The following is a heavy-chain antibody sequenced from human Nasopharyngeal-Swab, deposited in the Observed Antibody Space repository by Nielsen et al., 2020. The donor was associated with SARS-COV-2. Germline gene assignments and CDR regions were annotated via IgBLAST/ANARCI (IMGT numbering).Heavy chain of an antibody. D-gene: IGHD3/OR15-3a*01. CDR2: ISAYNGNT. J-gene: IGHJ3*02. CDR1: GYTFTSYG. Sequence: ASVKVSCKASGYTFTSYGISWVRQAPGQGLEWMGWISAYNGNTNYAQKVQGRVTMTTETSTRTAYMELRSLRSDDTAVYYCARGREDYGFWPGNPQDAFDIWGQGTMVTVSP. V-gene: IGHV1-18*01. CDR3: ARGREDYGFWPGNPQDAFDI.